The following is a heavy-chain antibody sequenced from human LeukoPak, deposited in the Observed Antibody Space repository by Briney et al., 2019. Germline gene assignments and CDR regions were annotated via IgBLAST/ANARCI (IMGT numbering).Heavy chain of an antibody. CDR1: GFTFSSYA. CDR2: ISGSGGST. V-gene: IGHV3-23*01. D-gene: IGHD2-8*02. Sequence: GGSLRLSCAAFGFTFSSYAMSWVRQAPGKGLEWVSSISGSGGSTYYADSVKGRFTISRDNSKSTLSLQMNSLRAEDTAIYYCATYRQVLLPFESWGQGTLVTVSS. CDR3: ATYRQVLLPFES. J-gene: IGHJ4*02.